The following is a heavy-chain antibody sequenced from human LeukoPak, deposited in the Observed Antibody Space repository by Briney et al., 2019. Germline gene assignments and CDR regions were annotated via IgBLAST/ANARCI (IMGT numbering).Heavy chain of an antibody. J-gene: IGHJ4*02. D-gene: IGHD6-13*01. Sequence: GGSLRLSCAASGFTFSSYWMSWVRQTPGKGLEWVANIRPDGSEEQYVDSTKGRFSISRDNAQNSVYLQMNSLRAEDTAVYYRARDTGIAAAGYDYWGQGTLVTISS. CDR3: ARDTGIAAAGYDY. CDR2: IRPDGSEE. CDR1: GFTFSSYW. V-gene: IGHV3-7*01.